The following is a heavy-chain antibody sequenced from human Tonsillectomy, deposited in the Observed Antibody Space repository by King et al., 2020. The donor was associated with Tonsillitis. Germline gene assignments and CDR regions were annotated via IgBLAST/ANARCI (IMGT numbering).Heavy chain of an antibody. D-gene: IGHD3-16*01. Sequence: VQLVESGAEVKKPGESLRISCKGSGYSFTSYWISWVRQMPGKGLEWMGRIDPSDSYTNYSPSFQGHVTISADKSISTAYLQWSRLKASDTAMYNCARHVRGFGKSKYYYYYGMDVWGKGTTVTVSS. CDR3: ARHVRGFGKSKYYYYYGMDV. CDR1: GYSFTSYW. CDR2: IDPSDSYT. J-gene: IGHJ6*04. V-gene: IGHV5-10-1*03.